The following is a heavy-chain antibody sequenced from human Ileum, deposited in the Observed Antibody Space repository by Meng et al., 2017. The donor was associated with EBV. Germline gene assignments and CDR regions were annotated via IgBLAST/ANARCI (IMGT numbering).Heavy chain of an antibody. CDR3: ARRYYGVPFDN. V-gene: IGHV4-39*01. CDR2: IYYSGST. Sequence: HEAGPGRVKPSEPLSLTCAVSGDSISSSNHWWGWIRQPPGKGLEWVGTIYYSGSTFYNPSLKSRVTISLDTSKNQFSLKVSSVTAADTAVYYCARRYYGVPFDNWGQGTLVTVSS. D-gene: IGHD3-3*01. J-gene: IGHJ4*02. CDR1: GDSISSSNHW.